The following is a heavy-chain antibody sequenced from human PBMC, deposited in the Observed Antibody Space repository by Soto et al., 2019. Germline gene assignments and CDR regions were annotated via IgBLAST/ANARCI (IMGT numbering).Heavy chain of an antibody. V-gene: IGHV4-59*01. CDR1: GGSISSYY. CDR3: ARDSAGYHDY. Sequence: PSETLSLTCTVSGGSISSYYWSWIRQPPGKGLEWIGYIYYSGSTNYNPSLKSRVTISVDTSKNQFSLKLSSVTAADTAVYYCARDSAGYHDYWGEGTQVSVTS. CDR2: IYYSGST. J-gene: IGHJ4*02. D-gene: IGHD5-12*01.